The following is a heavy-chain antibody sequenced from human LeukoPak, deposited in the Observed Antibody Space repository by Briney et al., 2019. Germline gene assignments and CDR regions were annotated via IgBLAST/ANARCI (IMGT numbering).Heavy chain of an antibody. CDR1: GFIFSDYC. V-gene: IGHV3-33*01. J-gene: IGHJ4*02. Sequence: GGSLRLSCAVSGFIFSDYCFHWVRQAPGKGLEWVAVTKFDGSIKQYADSVKGRFTISRDDSKNTLYLQMTSLKSEDTAVYYCARWGGTRQYYFDYWGRGTLVTVSS. D-gene: IGHD1-1*01. CDR3: ARWGGTRQYYFDY. CDR2: TKFDGSIK.